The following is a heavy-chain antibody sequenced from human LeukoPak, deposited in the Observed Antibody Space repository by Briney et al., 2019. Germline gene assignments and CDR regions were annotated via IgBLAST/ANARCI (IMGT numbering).Heavy chain of an antibody. CDR1: GYTFTGYY. CDR2: INPNSGGT. J-gene: IGHJ4*02. CDR3: ARCRGSCYSGFDY. V-gene: IGHV1-2*02. Sequence: ASVKVSCKASGYTFTGYYMHWVRQAPGQGLEWMGWINPNSGGTNYAQKFQGRVTMTRDTSISTAYMELSRLRSDDTAVYYCARCRGSCYSGFDYWGQGTLVTVSS. D-gene: IGHD2-15*01.